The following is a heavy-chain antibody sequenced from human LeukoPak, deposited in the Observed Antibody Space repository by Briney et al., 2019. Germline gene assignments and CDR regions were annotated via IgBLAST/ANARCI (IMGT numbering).Heavy chain of an antibody. J-gene: IGHJ4*02. CDR1: GFTVSSSH. V-gene: IGHV3-20*04. Sequence: PGGSLRLSCAASGFTVSSSHVSWVRQAPGKGLEWVSGINWNGENKYYADSVKGRFTISRDNAKNALFLQMNSLSVEDTALYYCARYSDGFSGGWYSFDFWGRGTLVTVSS. D-gene: IGHD6-19*01. CDR2: INWNGENK. CDR3: ARYSDGFSGGWYSFDF.